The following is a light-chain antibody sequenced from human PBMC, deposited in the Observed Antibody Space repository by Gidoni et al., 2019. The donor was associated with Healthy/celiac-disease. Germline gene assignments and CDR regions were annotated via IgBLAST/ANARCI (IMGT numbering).Light chain of an antibody. J-gene: IGLJ2*01. Sequence: SYELTQPPSVSVSPGQTASITCSGDKLGDKYACWYQQKPGQSPVLVIYQDSKRPSGIPERFSGSNSGNTATLTISGTQAMDEADYYCQAWHSGVVFGGGTKLTVL. CDR1: KLGDKY. CDR2: QDS. V-gene: IGLV3-1*01. CDR3: QAWHSGVV.